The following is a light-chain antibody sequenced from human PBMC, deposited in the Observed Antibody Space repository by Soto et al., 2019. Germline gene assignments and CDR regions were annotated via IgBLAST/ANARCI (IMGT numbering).Light chain of an antibody. V-gene: IGLV2-14*01. CDR3: CSYTRSGTLS. CDR1: SSDVGGFNY. Sequence: QSALTQPPSASGSPGQSVTISCTGTSSDVGGFNYVSWYQQHPGKAPKLMIYDVHNRPSGISARFSGSKSGNTASLTISGLQPEDTALYYCCSYTRSGTLSFGGGTKVTVL. CDR2: DVH. J-gene: IGLJ2*01.